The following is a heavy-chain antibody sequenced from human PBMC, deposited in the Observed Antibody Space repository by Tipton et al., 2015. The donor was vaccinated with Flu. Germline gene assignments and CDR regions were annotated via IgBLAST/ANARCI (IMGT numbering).Heavy chain of an antibody. V-gene: IGHV1-2*02. D-gene: IGHD3-10*01. CDR1: GYTFTGYY. Sequence: QLVQSGAEAKKPGASVKVSCKASGYTFTGYYMHWVRQAPGQGLEWMGWINPNSGGTNYAQKFQGRVTMTRDTSISTAYMELSRLRSDDTAVYYCARERHYYGSGSRLDPWGQGTLVTVSS. CDR2: INPNSGGT. J-gene: IGHJ5*02. CDR3: ARERHYYGSGSRLDP.